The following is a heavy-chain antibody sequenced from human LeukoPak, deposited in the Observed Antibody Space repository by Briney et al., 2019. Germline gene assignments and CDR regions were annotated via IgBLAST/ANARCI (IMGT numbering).Heavy chain of an antibody. CDR1: GVTYS. CDR3: ASHYGSGSNNWLGP. CDR2: ISGSGGET. Sequence: GGTLRLSCAASGVTYSMSWVRQAPGTGLAWVSAISGSGGETYYADSVKGRFTISRDNSKNTLYLQMNSLRAEDSAIYYCASHYGSGSNNWLGPWGQGTLVTVSS. J-gene: IGHJ5*02. D-gene: IGHD3-10*01. V-gene: IGHV3-23*01.